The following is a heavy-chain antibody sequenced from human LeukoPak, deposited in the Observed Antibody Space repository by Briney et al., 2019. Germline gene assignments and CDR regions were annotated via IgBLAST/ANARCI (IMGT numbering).Heavy chain of an antibody. CDR2: VHNSGST. J-gene: IGHJ3*02. Sequence: PSETLSLTCTVSGGSFSNYFRGWIRQPPGRGLEWIGYVHNSGSTTYNPSLKSRGTIVLDTSRNQFSLRLSSVTAADTAVYYCARGPGTSMVYDAFDIWGQGTMVAVSS. CDR3: ARGPGTSMVYDAFDI. CDR1: GGSFSNYF. D-gene: IGHD1-1*01. V-gene: IGHV4-59*01.